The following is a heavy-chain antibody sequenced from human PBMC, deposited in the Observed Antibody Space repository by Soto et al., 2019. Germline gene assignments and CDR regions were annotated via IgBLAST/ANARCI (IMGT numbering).Heavy chain of an antibody. CDR1: GGSISRRNW. Sequence: TYAASGGSISRRNWWGWGRQPPGKGLEWIGEIYHRGSTNNNPSLKSRVTISVDKSKNQFSLKLSSVTAADTAVYYCARTREHYAFWSGYDPVDICVQGTMVT. V-gene: IGHV4-4*02. D-gene: IGHD3-3*01. J-gene: IGHJ3*02. CDR3: ARTREHYAFWSGYDPVDI. CDR2: IYHRGST.